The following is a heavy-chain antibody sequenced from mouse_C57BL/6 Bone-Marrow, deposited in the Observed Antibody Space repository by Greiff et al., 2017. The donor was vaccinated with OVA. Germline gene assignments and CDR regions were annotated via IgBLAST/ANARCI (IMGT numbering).Heavy chain of an antibody. CDR1: GFSFTSYG. J-gene: IGHJ4*01. CDR2: IWSDGST. CDR3: ARQGGTTVHYAMDY. Sequence: VQVVESGPGLVAPSQSLSITCTVSGFSFTSYGVHWVRQPPGKGLEWLVVIWSDGSTTYNSAIKSRLSISKYNTKSQVFLKMNSLQTDDTAMYYCARQGGTTVHYAMDYWGQGTSVTVSA. D-gene: IGHD1-1*01. V-gene: IGHV2-6-1*01.